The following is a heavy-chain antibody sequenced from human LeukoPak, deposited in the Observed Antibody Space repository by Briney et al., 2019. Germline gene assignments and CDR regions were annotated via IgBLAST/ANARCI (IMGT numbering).Heavy chain of an antibody. CDR2: ISSSGSYI. V-gene: IGHV3-21*05. Sequence: GGSLRLSCAASGFTFSSYEMNWVRQAPGKGLEWVSYISSSGSYIYYADSVKGRFTISRDNAKNSLYLQMNSLRAEDTAVYYCARAAGIRIVVVPAATPDYWGQGALVTVSS. CDR1: GFTFSSYE. CDR3: ARAAGIRIVVVPAATPDY. J-gene: IGHJ4*02. D-gene: IGHD2-2*01.